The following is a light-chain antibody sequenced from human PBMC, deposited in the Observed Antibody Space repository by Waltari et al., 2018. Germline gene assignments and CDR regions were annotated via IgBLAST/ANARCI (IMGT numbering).Light chain of an antibody. Sequence: EVFLTQSPGTLSLSAGESATLSCRTSQSVNRDYVAWYQQKPGQPPRLLIYGASNRATGIPDRFTGSGSGPDFTLTISRLEPEDFAVYYCQQYGTSLSTFGPGTTVDLK. CDR1: QSVNRDY. V-gene: IGKV3-20*01. CDR2: GAS. CDR3: QQYGTSLST. J-gene: IGKJ3*01.